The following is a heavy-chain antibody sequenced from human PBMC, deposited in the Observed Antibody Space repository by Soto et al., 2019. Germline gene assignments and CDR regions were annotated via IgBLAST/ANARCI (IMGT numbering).Heavy chain of an antibody. Sequence: GGSLRLSCAASGFTFSSYGMHWVRQAPGKGLEWVAVIWYDGSNKYYADSVKGRFTISRDNSKNTLYLQMNSLRAEDTAVYYCARDFPHYYDSSGFDYWGQGTLVTVSS. CDR2: IWYDGSNK. CDR1: GFTFSSYG. V-gene: IGHV3-33*01. D-gene: IGHD3-22*01. J-gene: IGHJ4*02. CDR3: ARDFPHYYDSSGFDY.